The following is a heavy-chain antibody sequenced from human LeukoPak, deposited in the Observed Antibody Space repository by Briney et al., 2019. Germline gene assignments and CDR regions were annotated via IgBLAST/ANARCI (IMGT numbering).Heavy chain of an antibody. V-gene: IGHV4-39*07. CDR2: IHYSGST. D-gene: IGHD2-21*01. CDR1: GGSISSSSYY. CDR3: ARVPPGVEDY. J-gene: IGHJ4*02. Sequence: SETLSLTCTVSGGSISSSSYYWGWIRQPPGKGLEWIGSIHYSGSTYYNPSLKSRVTISVDTSKNQFSLKLSSVTAADSAVYYCARVPPGVEDYWGQGTLVTVSS.